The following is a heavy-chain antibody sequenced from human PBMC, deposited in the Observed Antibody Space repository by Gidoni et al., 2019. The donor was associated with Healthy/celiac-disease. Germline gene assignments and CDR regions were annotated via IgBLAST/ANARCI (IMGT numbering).Heavy chain of an antibody. CDR2: ISSSSSYI. V-gene: IGHV3-21*01. CDR1: GFTFSSYS. CDR3: ARVPPYGDYFLSYYYGMDV. Sequence: EVQLVGSGGGLVKPGGSLRLSCAASGFTFSSYSLNWVRQAPGKGLEWVSSISSSSSYIYYADSVKGRFTISRDNAKNSLYLQMNSLRAEDTAVYYCARVPPYGDYFLSYYYGMDVWGQGTTVTVSS. J-gene: IGHJ6*02. D-gene: IGHD4-17*01.